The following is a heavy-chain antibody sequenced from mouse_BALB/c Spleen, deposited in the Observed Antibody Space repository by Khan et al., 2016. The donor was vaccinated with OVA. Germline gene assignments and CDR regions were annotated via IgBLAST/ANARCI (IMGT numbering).Heavy chain of an antibody. Sequence: EVELVESGGGLVKPGGSLKLSCEASGFTFSTYAMSWVRQTPEKRLEWVATISSDGDYTNYPDNVTGRFTISRGNSKNTLYLQMSSLRYEDTAMYYCARCAYGNFAYWGQGTLVTVSA. D-gene: IGHD2-1*01. CDR2: ISSDGDYT. CDR1: GFTFSTYA. CDR3: ARCAYGNFAY. J-gene: IGHJ3*01. V-gene: IGHV5-9-3*01.